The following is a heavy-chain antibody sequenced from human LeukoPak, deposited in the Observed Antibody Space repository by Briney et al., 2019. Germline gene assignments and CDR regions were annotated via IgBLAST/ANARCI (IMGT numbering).Heavy chain of an antibody. D-gene: IGHD1-26*01. CDR2: IYYSGST. CDR1: GGSISSGGYY. V-gene: IGHV4-31*03. CDR3: ARRANSGSTKGAFDI. J-gene: IGHJ3*02. Sequence: PSETLSLTCTVSGGSISSGGYYWSWIRQHPGKGLEWIGYIYYSGSTYYNPSLRSRVTVSVDTSKNQFSLKLNSVTGADTAVYYCARRANSGSTKGAFDIWGQGTMVTVSS.